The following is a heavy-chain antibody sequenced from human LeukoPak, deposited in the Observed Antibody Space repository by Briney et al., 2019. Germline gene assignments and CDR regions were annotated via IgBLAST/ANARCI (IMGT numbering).Heavy chain of an antibody. CDR2: INHRGST. CDR3: ARVINRYCSGGSFYPYYFDY. V-gene: IGHV4-34*01. Sequence: SETLSLTCAVYGGSFSGYYWSWLRQPPGKGLEWFGEINHRGSTNYDPSLKSRVTISVDTSKNQFSLKLSSVTAADTAVYYCARVINRYCSGGSFYPYYFDYWGQGTPVTVSS. CDR1: GGSFSGYY. D-gene: IGHD2-15*01. J-gene: IGHJ4*02.